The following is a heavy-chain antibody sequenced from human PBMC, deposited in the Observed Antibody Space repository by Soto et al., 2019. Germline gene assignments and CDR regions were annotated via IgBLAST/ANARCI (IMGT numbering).Heavy chain of an antibody. Sequence: QPGGSLRLSCAASVFTFSSYGMHWVRQAPGKGLEWVAVISYDGSNKYYADSVKGRFTISRDNSKNTLYLQMNSLRAEDTAVYYCAVPRFLEWLLPLMWGQGTLVTVSS. CDR3: AVPRFLEWLLPLM. V-gene: IGHV3-30*03. CDR1: VFTFSSYG. D-gene: IGHD3-3*01. J-gene: IGHJ4*02. CDR2: ISYDGSNK.